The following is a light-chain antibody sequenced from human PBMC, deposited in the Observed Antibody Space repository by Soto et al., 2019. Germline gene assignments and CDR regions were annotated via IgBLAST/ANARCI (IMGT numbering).Light chain of an antibody. CDR1: SSDVGSYNY. Sequence: QSALTQPASVSGSPGQSITISCTGTSSDVGSYNYVSWYQQHPGKAPKLMIYEFSNRPSGVSNRFSGSKSGSTASLPISGLQAEDEADYYCSSFTTSSSLYVFGSGTKVTVL. CDR2: EFS. V-gene: IGLV2-14*01. J-gene: IGLJ1*01. CDR3: SSFTTSSSLYV.